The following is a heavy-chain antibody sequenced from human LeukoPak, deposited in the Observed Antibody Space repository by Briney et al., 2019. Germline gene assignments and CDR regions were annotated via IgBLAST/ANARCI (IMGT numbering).Heavy chain of an antibody. CDR3: ASTSMTTVTTVYYGMDV. J-gene: IGHJ6*02. CDR1: GFTFSSYG. V-gene: IGHV3-33*01. Sequence: PGGSLRFSCAASGFTFSSYGMHWVRQAPGKGLEGVAVIWYDGSNKYYADSVKGRFTISGDNSKNTLYLQMNSLRAEDTAVYYCASTSMTTVTTVYYGMDVWGQGTTVTVSS. CDR2: IWYDGSNK. D-gene: IGHD4-17*01.